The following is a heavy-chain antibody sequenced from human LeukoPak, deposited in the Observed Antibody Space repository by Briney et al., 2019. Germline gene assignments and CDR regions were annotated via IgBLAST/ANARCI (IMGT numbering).Heavy chain of an antibody. Sequence: EASVKVSCEAAGYTFTGYYIHWTRQAPGQGLEWMGWINPNSGGTNYAQKFQDRVTMTTDTSTSTAYMELKSLRSDDTAVYYCARDLPGYSSSWTRRDAFDIWGQGTMVTVSS. CDR3: ARDLPGYSSSWTRRDAFDI. CDR2: INPNSGGT. J-gene: IGHJ3*02. CDR1: GYTFTGYY. V-gene: IGHV1-2*02. D-gene: IGHD6-13*01.